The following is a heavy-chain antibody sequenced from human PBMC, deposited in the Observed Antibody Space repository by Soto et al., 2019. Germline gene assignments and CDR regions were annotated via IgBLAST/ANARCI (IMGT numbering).Heavy chain of an antibody. D-gene: IGHD6-25*01. J-gene: IGHJ4*02. CDR3: VREDWQRFDH. V-gene: IGHV3-7*01. CDR1: GFMFSAYW. Sequence: EVQLVESGGGLVQPGGSLRLSCEASGFMFSAYWMSWVRQDPRKGLEWVATISGGASDKFYVDSVKGRVTISRDDAKNSLYLQMNSLRDEDTVVYYCVREDWQRFDHWGQGTLVTVSS. CDR2: ISGGASDK.